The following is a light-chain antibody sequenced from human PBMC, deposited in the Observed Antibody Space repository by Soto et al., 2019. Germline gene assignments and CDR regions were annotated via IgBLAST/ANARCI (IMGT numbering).Light chain of an antibody. CDR3: QHYNDYSRV. CDR1: QSVDTW. Sequence: DIPMTQSPSTLSASIGDTVTITCRTSQSVDTWLAWYQHKAGKAPKLLIYRATSLATGVPSSFSGSGSGTAFTLTITSLQPDDFATYYCQHYNDYSRVFGQGTQVEIK. V-gene: IGKV1-5*03. J-gene: IGKJ1*01. CDR2: RAT.